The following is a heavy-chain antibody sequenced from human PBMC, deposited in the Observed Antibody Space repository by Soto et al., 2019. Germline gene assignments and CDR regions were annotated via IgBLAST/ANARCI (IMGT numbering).Heavy chain of an antibody. CDR3: ARIPVDTSMIYWLDP. V-gene: IGHV4-61*08. CDR1: GGYVSSGDYY. CDR2: LYYSGNT. Sequence: QVQLQESGPGLVKPSETLSLTCTVSGGYVSSGDYYWSWVRQPPGKGLEWIGYLYYSGNTNYNPSPKSRVFISVDTSKNLFSLKLTSVTAADTAVYYCARIPVDTSMIYWLDPWGQGTLVTVSS. J-gene: IGHJ5*02. D-gene: IGHD5-18*01.